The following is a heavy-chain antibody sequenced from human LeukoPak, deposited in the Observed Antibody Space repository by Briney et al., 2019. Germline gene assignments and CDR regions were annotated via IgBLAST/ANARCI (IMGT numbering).Heavy chain of an antibody. Sequence: PGGSLRLSCAASGFTFSSYSMNWVRQAPGKGLEWVAVISYDGSNKYYADSVKGRFTISRDNSKNTLYLQMNSLRADDTAVYYCARGPSGYHNTGGQGTLVTVSS. D-gene: IGHD5-12*01. J-gene: IGHJ4*02. CDR3: ARGPSGYHNT. CDR2: ISYDGSNK. CDR1: GFTFSSYS. V-gene: IGHV3-30*03.